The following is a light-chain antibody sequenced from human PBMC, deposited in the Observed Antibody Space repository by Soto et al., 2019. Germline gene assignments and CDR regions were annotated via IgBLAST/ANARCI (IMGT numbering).Light chain of an antibody. V-gene: IGLV1-44*01. CDR2: SNN. CDR1: SSNIGSNT. CDR3: ATWDDSLNAYV. Sequence: QSVLTQPPSASGTPGQRVTISCSGSSSNIGSNTVNWYQQLPRTAPKPLMYSNNQRPSGVPDRFSGSKSGSSASLAISGLQSEDEADYYCATWDDSLNAYVFGTGTKVTVL. J-gene: IGLJ1*01.